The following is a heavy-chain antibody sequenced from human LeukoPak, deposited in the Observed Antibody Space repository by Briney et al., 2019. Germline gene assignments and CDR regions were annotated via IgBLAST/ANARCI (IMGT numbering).Heavy chain of an antibody. CDR1: GGSISSSNW. Sequence: PSETLSLTCAVSGGSISSSNWWSWVRQPPGKGLEWIGYMYYSGSTNYNPSLKSRVTISGDTSRNQFSLRLTSVTAADTAVYYCARGSGTHYYYYMDVWGKRTTVTVSS. CDR3: ARGSGTHYYYYMDV. J-gene: IGHJ6*03. CDR2: MYYSGST. D-gene: IGHD1-1*01. V-gene: IGHV4-4*02.